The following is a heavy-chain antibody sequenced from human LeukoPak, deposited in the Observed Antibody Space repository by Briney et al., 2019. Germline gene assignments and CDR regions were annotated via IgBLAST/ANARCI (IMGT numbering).Heavy chain of an antibody. Sequence: ASVKVSCKAAGNTFTNYEINWVRQAPGQGLEWMGWVNTDGGKTAYAQKFQGRVTLTRDTSMTTAYMELSSLRSEDTAVYYCTIGYYIFDFWGQGTLVTVSS. J-gene: IGHJ4*02. CDR2: VNTDGGKT. CDR1: GNTFTNYE. V-gene: IGHV1-8*01. CDR3: TIGYYIFDF. D-gene: IGHD3-22*01.